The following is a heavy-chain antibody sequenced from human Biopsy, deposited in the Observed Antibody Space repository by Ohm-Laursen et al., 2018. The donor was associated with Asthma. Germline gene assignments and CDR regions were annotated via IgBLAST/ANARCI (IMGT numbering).Heavy chain of an antibody. CDR2: INPSGGST. Sequence: ASVKVSCKASGYTFTSYSMHWVRQAPGQGLEWMGIINPSGGSTSYAQKFQGRVTMTRDMSTSTVYMELSSLRSEDTAVYYCARRGITGTTLDYWGQGTLVTVSS. CDR3: ARRGITGTTLDY. D-gene: IGHD1-7*01. CDR1: GYTFTSYS. J-gene: IGHJ4*02. V-gene: IGHV1-46*01.